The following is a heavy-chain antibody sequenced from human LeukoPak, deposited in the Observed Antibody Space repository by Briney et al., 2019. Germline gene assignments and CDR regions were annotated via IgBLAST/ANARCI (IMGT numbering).Heavy chain of an antibody. D-gene: IGHD3-10*01. CDR1: GFNFRHYG. J-gene: IGHJ3*02. CDR3: AKDRGRGYYYGSGSNAFDI. Sequence: GGSLRLSCAASGFNFRHYGMHWVRQAPGKGLEWVAVISYDGSNKYCADSVEGRFTISRDNSKNTLYLQMNSLRAEDTAAYYCAKDRGRGYYYGSGSNAFDIWGQGTMVTVSS. CDR2: ISYDGSNK. V-gene: IGHV3-30*18.